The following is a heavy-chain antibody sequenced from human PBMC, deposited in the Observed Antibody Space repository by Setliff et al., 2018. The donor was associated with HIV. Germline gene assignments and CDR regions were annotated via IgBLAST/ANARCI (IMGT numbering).Heavy chain of an antibody. D-gene: IGHD1-26*01. V-gene: IGHV4-59*11. J-gene: IGHJ3*02. CDR3: TTEWEPYAFDI. Sequence: SETLSLTCTVSGGSISSHYWSWIRQPPGKGLEWIGSIYYSGSTNYNPSLKSRVTISVDTSKNQFSLKLSSVTAADTAVYYCTTEWEPYAFDIWGQGTMVTVSS. CDR1: GGSISSHY. CDR2: IYYSGST.